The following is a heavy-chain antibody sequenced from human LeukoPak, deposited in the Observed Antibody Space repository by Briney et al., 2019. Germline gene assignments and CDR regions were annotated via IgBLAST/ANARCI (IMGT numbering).Heavy chain of an antibody. CDR3: ARGRYTYGNAFDY. CDR1: CGSISSSSYY. Sequence: SETLPLTCTVSCGSISSSSYYWGWIRQPPGKGLEGIGSIYYSGSTYYNPSLKSRVTISVDTSKNQFSLKLTSVTAADTAVYYCARGRYTYGNAFDYWGQGTLVTVSS. D-gene: IGHD5-18*01. V-gene: IGHV4-39*07. CDR2: IYYSGST. J-gene: IGHJ4*02.